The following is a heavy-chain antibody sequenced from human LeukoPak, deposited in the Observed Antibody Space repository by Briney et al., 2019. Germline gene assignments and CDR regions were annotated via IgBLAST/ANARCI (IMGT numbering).Heavy chain of an antibody. Sequence: ASVKVSCKASGYTFTGYYMHWVRQAPGQGLEWLGIINLSGGSTHYPQKFQDRVTMTRDTSTSTVYMELSSLRSEDTAVYYCAIGLDYGEKSEDYWGQGTLVTVSS. CDR3: AIGLDYGEKSEDY. D-gene: IGHD4/OR15-4a*01. CDR1: GYTFTGYY. CDR2: INLSGGST. V-gene: IGHV1-46*01. J-gene: IGHJ4*02.